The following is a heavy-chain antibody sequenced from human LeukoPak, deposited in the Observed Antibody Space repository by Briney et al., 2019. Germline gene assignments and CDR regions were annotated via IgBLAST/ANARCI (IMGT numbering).Heavy chain of an antibody. V-gene: IGHV1-2*02. D-gene: IGHD6-13*01. Sequence: GASVKVSCKAYGYTFTGYYMHWVRQAPGQGLEWMGWINPNSGGTNYAQKFQGRVTMTRDTSITTAYMDLSSLTPDGTAVYFCARDQGSLTRSWYTGYWGQGTQVTVSS. CDR3: ARDQGSLTRSWYTGY. CDR2: INPNSGGT. J-gene: IGHJ4*02. CDR1: GYTFTGYY.